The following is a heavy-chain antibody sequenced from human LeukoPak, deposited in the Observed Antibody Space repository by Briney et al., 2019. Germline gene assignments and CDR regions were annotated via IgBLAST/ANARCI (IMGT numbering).Heavy chain of an antibody. J-gene: IGHJ4*02. D-gene: IGHD3-3*01. CDR1: GFTFSSYS. Sequence: GGSLRLSCAASGFTFSSYSMNWVRQAPGKGLEWVSYISSSSRTIYYADSVKGRFTISRDNAKNSLYLQMNSLRAEDTAVYYCARDFWSGLPDYWGQGTLVTVSS. CDR2: ISSSSRTI. CDR3: ARDFWSGLPDY. V-gene: IGHV3-48*01.